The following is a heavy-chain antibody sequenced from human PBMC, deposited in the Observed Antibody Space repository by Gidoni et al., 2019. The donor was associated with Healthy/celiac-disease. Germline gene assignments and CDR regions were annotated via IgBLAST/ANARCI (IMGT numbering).Heavy chain of an antibody. D-gene: IGHD6-6*01. Sequence: QVQLVQSGAEVKKPGASVKVSCKASGYTFTGYYMHWVRQAPGQGLEWMGWINPNSGGTNYAQKFQGWVTMTRDTSISTAYMELSRLRSDDTAVYYCARDGTPYSSSSPNYYGMDVWGQGTTVTVSS. V-gene: IGHV1-2*04. CDR3: ARDGTPYSSSSPNYYGMDV. CDR2: INPNSGGT. CDR1: GYTFTGYY. J-gene: IGHJ6*02.